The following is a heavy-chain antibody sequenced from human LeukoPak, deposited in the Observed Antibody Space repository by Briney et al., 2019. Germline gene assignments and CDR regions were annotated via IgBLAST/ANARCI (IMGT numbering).Heavy chain of an antibody. V-gene: IGHV3-7*01. Sequence: GRSQRLSCAASGFAFNTYAMHWVRQAPGKGREWVANIKQDGSEKYYVDSVKGRFIISRDNAWSSLYLQMNSLRVEDTAVYYCARVQGSSGPGIFEYWGQGTLVPVSS. J-gene: IGHJ4*02. CDR1: GFAFNTYA. D-gene: IGHD6-19*01. CDR2: IKQDGSEK. CDR3: ARVQGSSGPGIFEY.